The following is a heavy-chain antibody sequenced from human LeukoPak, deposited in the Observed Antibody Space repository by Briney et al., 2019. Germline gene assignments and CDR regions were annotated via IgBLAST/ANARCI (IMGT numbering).Heavy chain of an antibody. Sequence: PGGSLRLSCAASGFTFDDYAMHWVRHAPGKGLEWVSGISWNSGSIGYADSVKGRFTISRDNAKNSLYLQMNSLRAEDTALYYCAKDVVTNYYGSGRSFDYWGQGTLVTVSS. V-gene: IGHV3-9*01. CDR2: ISWNSGSI. J-gene: IGHJ4*02. CDR1: GFTFDDYA. D-gene: IGHD3-10*01. CDR3: AKDVVTNYYGSGRSFDY.